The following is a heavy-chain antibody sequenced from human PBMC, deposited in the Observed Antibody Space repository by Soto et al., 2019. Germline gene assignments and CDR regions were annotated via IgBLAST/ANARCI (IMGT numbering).Heavy chain of an antibody. D-gene: IGHD2-21*02. CDR1: GFTFSNYA. V-gene: IGHV3-23*01. J-gene: IGHJ4*02. CDR3: AKGGSTVTARYFFDY. Sequence: HPGGSLRLPCAASGFTFSNYAMNWVRQAPGKGLEWVSVISGGGDSTFYADPVKGRFTISRDNFKNTLYLQMNSLRAGDTAVYYCAKGGSTVTARYFFDYWGQGALVTVSS. CDR2: ISGGGDST.